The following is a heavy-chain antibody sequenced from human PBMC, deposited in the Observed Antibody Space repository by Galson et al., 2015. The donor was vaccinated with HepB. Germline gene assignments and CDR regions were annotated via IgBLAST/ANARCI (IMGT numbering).Heavy chain of an antibody. Sequence: QSGAEVKKPGESLRISCTGSGYTFTRFWLNWVRQMPGKGLEWMGRIDPSDSYIDYNQSFEGRVAISVDNSISTVYLQASGLKASDTAIYYCARHRDGGYSLDHWGQGTLVAVSS. CDR2: IDPSDSYI. D-gene: IGHD4-17*01. V-gene: IGHV5-10-1*01. CDR1: GYTFTRFW. CDR3: ARHRDGGYSLDH. J-gene: IGHJ4*02.